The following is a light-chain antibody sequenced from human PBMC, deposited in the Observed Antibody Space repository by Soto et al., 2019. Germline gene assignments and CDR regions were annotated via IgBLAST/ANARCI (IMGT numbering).Light chain of an antibody. Sequence: DSQMTQSPSSLSASVGDRVTITCRASQNVNRHLNWYQQKPGKAPELLFYTASNLQSGVPSTFSGSGSGTDFTLTISSLQPEDSATYYCQQSYRTPYTFGQGTKLEIK. CDR3: QQSYRTPYT. V-gene: IGKV1-39*01. J-gene: IGKJ2*01. CDR1: QNVNRH. CDR2: TAS.